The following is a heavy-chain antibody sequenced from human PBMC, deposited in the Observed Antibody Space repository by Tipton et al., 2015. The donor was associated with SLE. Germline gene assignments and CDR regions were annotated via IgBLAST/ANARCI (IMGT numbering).Heavy chain of an antibody. V-gene: IGHV4-59*01. J-gene: IGHJ6*03. CDR1: GGSISSYY. Sequence: TLSLTCTVSGGSISSYYWSWIRQPPGKGLEWIGYIYYSGSPNYNPSLKSRVTISVDTSKNQFSLKLSSVTAADTAVYYCARGYYYMDVWGKGTTVTVSS. CDR2: IYYSGSP. CDR3: ARGYYYMDV.